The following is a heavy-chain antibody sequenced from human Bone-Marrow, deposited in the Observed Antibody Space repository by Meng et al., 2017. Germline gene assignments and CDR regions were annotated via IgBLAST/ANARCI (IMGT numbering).Heavy chain of an antibody. J-gene: IGHJ3*02. D-gene: IGHD6-19*01. CDR3: AKDGGSGWTIDAFDI. Sequence: SLRLSCAASGFTFDDYAMHWVRQAPGKGLEWVSGISWNSGSIGYADSVKGRFTISRDNAKNSLYLQMNSLRAEDTALYYCAKDGGSGWTIDAFDIWGQGTMVTVSS. CDR1: GFTFDDYA. V-gene: IGHV3-9*01. CDR2: ISWNSGSI.